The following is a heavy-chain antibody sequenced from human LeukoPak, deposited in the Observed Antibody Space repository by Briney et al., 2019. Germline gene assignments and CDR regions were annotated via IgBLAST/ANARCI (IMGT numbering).Heavy chain of an antibody. Sequence: ASVKVSCKASGYTFTGYYMHWVRQAPGQGLEWMGWINPNSGGTNYAQKFQGRVTMTRDTSISTAYMELSRLRSDDTAVYYCARAGRYRYCGGGDCRKSTTFDYWGQGTLVTVSS. J-gene: IGHJ4*02. CDR3: ARAGRYRYCGGGDCRKSTTFDY. V-gene: IGHV1-2*02. CDR1: GYTFTGYY. D-gene: IGHD2-21*02. CDR2: INPNSGGT.